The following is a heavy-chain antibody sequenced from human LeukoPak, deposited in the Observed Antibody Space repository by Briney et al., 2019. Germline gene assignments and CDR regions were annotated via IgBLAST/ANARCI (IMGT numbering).Heavy chain of an antibody. CDR1: GGTFSSYA. CDR2: IIPIFGTA. D-gene: IGHD4-23*01. Sequence: GASVNVSCKASGGTFSSYAISWVRQAPGQGLEWMGGIIPIFGTANYAQKFQGRVTITADESTSTAYMELSSLRSEDTAVYYCAREGYGGNSNYYYYYGMDVWGQGTTVTVSS. CDR3: AREGYGGNSNYYYYYGMDV. V-gene: IGHV1-69*13. J-gene: IGHJ6*02.